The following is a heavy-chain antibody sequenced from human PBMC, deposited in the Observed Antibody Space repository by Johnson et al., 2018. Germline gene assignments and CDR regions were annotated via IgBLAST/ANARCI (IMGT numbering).Heavy chain of an antibody. Sequence: VQLVESGGGLVQPGGSLRLSCTASGFTFSSYAMTWVRQGPGKGLEWVSSISERGDRTYYADSVRGRFTISRDNSKNTLYLQMNSLRAGDTAIFYCAKDPWQSHYYYYEMDVWGQGTTVTVSS. CDR1: GFTFSSYA. D-gene: IGHD5-12*01. V-gene: IGHV3-23*04. CDR3: AKDPWQSHYYYYEMDV. J-gene: IGHJ6*02. CDR2: ISERGDRT.